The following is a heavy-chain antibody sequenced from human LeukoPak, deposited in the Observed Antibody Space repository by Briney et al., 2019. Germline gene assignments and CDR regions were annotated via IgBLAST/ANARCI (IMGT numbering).Heavy chain of an antibody. CDR1: GYTFSKFG. J-gene: IGHJ5*02. Sequence: ASVKVSCKASGYTFSKFGIAWVRQAPGQGLEWMGWISGNNDNPQSAQDLQGRVTVTTDRSTSTAYMELRSLRHDDTAVYYCAGQTYSSERLYNWFDPWGQGTLVTVSS. CDR3: AGQTYSSERLYNWFDP. V-gene: IGHV1-18*01. D-gene: IGHD6-25*01. CDR2: ISGNNDNP.